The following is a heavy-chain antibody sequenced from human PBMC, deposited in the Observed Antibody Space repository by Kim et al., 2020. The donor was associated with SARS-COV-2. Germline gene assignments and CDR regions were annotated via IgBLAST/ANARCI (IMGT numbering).Heavy chain of an antibody. CDR3: ARVGCSGYGCYFPFDF. J-gene: IGHJ4*02. D-gene: IGHD5-12*01. V-gene: IGHV3-48*02. Sequence: DSVRGRFTISSDNAKNSLYLQMNSLRDENTAVYYCARVGCSGYGCYFPFDFWGQGSLVIVSS.